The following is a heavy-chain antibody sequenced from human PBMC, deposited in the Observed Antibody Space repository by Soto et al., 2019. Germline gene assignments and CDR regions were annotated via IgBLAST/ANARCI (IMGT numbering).Heavy chain of an antibody. Sequence: EVQLLESGGGLVQPGGSLRLSCAASGFFFSSYAMSWVRQAPGKGPEWVSGIGGSGGYKSYADSVKGRFTISRDNSKNTLYLQMESLGAEDTAVYYCAKDAAMVSSTFNYFDYWGQGTLVAVSS. CDR1: GFFFSSYA. CDR3: AKDAAMVSSTFNYFDY. CDR2: IGGSGGYK. J-gene: IGHJ4*02. V-gene: IGHV3-23*01. D-gene: IGHD6-13*01.